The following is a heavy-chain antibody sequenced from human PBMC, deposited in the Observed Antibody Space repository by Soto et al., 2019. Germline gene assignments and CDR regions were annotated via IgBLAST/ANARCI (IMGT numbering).Heavy chain of an antibody. Sequence: ASVKVSCKASGYTFTSYYMHCVRQAPGQGLEWMGIINPSGGSTSYAQKLQGRVTMTRDTSTSTVYMELSSLRSEDTAVYYCAREAVAGTGFDYWGQGTLVTVSS. D-gene: IGHD6-19*01. J-gene: IGHJ4*02. V-gene: IGHV1-46*01. CDR3: AREAVAGTGFDY. CDR2: INPSGGST. CDR1: GYTFTSYY.